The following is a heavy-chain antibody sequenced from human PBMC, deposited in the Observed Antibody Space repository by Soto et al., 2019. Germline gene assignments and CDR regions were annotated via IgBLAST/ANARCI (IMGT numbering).Heavy chain of an antibody. Sequence: QVQLVQSGAEVKKPGASVKVSCKASGYTFTSYYMHWVRQAPGQGLEWMGIINPSGGSTSYAQKFQGRVTMPRDTSTSTVYMELSSLRSEDTAVYYCARDATRNTAMRVPGYWGQGTLVTVSS. CDR3: ARDATRNTAMRVPGY. D-gene: IGHD5-18*01. V-gene: IGHV1-46*01. CDR1: GYTFTSYY. CDR2: INPSGGST. J-gene: IGHJ4*02.